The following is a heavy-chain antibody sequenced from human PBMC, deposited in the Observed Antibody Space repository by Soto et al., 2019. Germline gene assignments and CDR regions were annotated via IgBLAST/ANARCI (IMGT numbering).Heavy chain of an antibody. CDR3: ARVEEQWLVRGARLCGMDV. CDR1: GFTFSSYG. Sequence: GGSLKLSCAASGFTFSSYGMHWVRQAPGKGLEWVAVIWYDGSNKYYADSVKGRFTISRDNSKNTLYLQMNSLRAEDTAVYYCARVEEQWLVRGARLCGMDVWGQGTTVTVSS. J-gene: IGHJ6*02. CDR2: IWYDGSNK. V-gene: IGHV3-33*01. D-gene: IGHD6-19*01.